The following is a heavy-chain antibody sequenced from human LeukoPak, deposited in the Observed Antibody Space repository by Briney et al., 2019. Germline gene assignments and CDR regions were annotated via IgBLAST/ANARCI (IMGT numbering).Heavy chain of an antibody. CDR2: IYSGGYT. Sequence: GGSLRLSCAASGFTVSSNYMSWVRQAPGKGLEWVSVIYSGGYTYYADSATDRFTISRDNYTNPLYFSMNSLRAEDPPVYYCARAEPKFYHMDVWGKGTTVTVSS. V-gene: IGHV3-53*01. D-gene: IGHD1-26*01. CDR3: ARAEPKFYHMDV. J-gene: IGHJ6*03. CDR1: GFTVSSNY.